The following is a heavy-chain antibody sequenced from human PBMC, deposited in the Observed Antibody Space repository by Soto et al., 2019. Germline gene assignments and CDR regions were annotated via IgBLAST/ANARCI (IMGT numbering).Heavy chain of an antibody. CDR1: GFKFSNYG. CDR3: TRDIHSRYFDY. CDR2: ISYDERSK. Sequence: QVQLVESGGGVVQPGRSLRLSCAASGFKFSNYGMHWVRQAPGKGLEWVAVISYDERSKYYAESVKGRFTISRDNSKNTLYLQMSSLRVEDTAVYYCTRDIHSRYFDYWGQGTLVTVSS. V-gene: IGHV3-33*01. D-gene: IGHD2-21*01. J-gene: IGHJ4*02.